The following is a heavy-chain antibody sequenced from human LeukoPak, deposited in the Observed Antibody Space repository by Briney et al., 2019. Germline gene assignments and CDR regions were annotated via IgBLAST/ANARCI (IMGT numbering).Heavy chain of an antibody. CDR3: ASYSSSWYGNWFDP. Sequence: GGSLRLSCAASGFTFSSYAMHWVRQAPGKGLEWVAVISYDGSNKYYAGSVKGRFTISRDNSKNTLYLQMNSLRAEDTAVYYCASYSSSWYGNWFDPWGQGTLVTVSS. CDR2: ISYDGSNK. V-gene: IGHV3-30*04. D-gene: IGHD6-13*01. CDR1: GFTFSSYA. J-gene: IGHJ5*02.